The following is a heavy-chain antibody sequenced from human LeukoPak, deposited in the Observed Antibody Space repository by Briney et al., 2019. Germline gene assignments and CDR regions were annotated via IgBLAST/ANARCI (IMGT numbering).Heavy chain of an antibody. CDR2: IIPIFGTA. D-gene: IGHD3-10*01. CDR1: GGTFSSYA. J-gene: IGHJ4*02. V-gene: IGHV1-69*06. Sequence: SVKVSCKASGGTFSSYAISWVRQAPGQGLEWMGGIIPIFGTANYARKFQGRVTITADKSTSTAYMELSSLRSEDTAVYYCARETITMVRGVKARLFDYWGQGTLVTVSS. CDR3: ARETITMVRGVKARLFDY.